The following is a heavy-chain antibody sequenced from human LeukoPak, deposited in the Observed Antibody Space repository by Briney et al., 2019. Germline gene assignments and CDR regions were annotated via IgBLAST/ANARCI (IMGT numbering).Heavy chain of an antibody. Sequence: PSETLSLTCAVYGGSFSGYYWSWIRQPPGKGLEWIGEINHSGSTNYNPSLKSRVTISVDTSKNQFSLKLSSVTAADTAVYYCARDGRRGAYYGMDVRGQGTTVTVSS. J-gene: IGHJ6*02. CDR3: ARDGRRGAYYGMDV. D-gene: IGHD1-26*01. CDR1: GGSFSGYY. CDR2: INHSGST. V-gene: IGHV4-34*01.